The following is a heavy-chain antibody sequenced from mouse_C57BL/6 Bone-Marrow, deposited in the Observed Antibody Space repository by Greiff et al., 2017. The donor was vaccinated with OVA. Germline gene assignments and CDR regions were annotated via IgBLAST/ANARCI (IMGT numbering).Heavy chain of an antibody. CDR1: GYTFTSYW. CDR2: IDPSDSYT. J-gene: IGHJ3*01. CDR3: ARWDYGSISWFAY. D-gene: IGHD1-1*01. V-gene: IGHV1-69*01. Sequence: QVQLQQPGAELVMPGASVKLSCKASGYTFTSYWMHWVKQRPGQGLEWIGEIDPSDSYTNYNQKFKGKSTLTVDKSSSTAYMQLSSLTSEDSAVYYCARWDYGSISWFAYWGQGTLVTVSA.